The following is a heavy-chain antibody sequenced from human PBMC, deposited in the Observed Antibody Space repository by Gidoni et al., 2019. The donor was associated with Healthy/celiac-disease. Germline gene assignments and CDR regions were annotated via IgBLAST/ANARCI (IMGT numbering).Heavy chain of an antibody. D-gene: IGHD3-16*01. J-gene: IGHJ4*02. Sequence: EVQLVESGGGLVQPGRSLRLSCTAAGFTCGDYAMSWVRQAPGKGLEWLGVIRSKAYGGTTEYAASVKGRFTISRDDSKSIAYLQMNSLKTEDTAVYYCTREPSQGDYVWGRFAYWGQGTLVTVSS. CDR2: IRSKAYGGTT. V-gene: IGHV3-49*04. CDR1: GFTCGDYA. CDR3: TREPSQGDYVWGRFAY.